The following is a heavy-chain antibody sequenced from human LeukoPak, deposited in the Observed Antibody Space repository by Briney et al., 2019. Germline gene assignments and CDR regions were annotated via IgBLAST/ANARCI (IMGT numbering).Heavy chain of an antibody. CDR2: INHSGST. D-gene: IGHD3-16*02. J-gene: IGHJ4*02. V-gene: IGHV4-34*01. Sequence: SETLSLTCAVYGGSFSGYYWSWIRQPPGEGLEWIGEINHSGSTNYNPSLKSRVTISVDTSKNQFSLKLSSVTAADTAVYYCARGPDVWGSYRYSFWGQGTLVTVSS. CDR3: ARGPDVWGSYRYSF. CDR1: GGSFSGYY.